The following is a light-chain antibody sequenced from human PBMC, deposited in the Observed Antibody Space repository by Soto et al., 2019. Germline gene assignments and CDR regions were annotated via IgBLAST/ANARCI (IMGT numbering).Light chain of an antibody. Sequence: QSALTQPPSASGSPGQSVTISCTGTSSDVGGYNFVSWYQQHPGKVPKLMIYEVTKRPSGVPDRFSGSKSGNTASLTASGLQAEDEADYYSASYAGSITLFGGGTKLTVL. V-gene: IGLV2-8*01. CDR2: EVT. CDR1: SSDVGGYNF. CDR3: ASYAGSITL. J-gene: IGLJ2*01.